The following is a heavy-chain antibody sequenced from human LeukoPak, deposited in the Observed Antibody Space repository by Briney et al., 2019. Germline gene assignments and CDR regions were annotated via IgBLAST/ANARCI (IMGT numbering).Heavy chain of an antibody. CDR1: GFTFSSYG. CDR3: ASSSLDFDY. J-gene: IGHJ4*02. D-gene: IGHD6-6*01. Sequence: PGGSLRLSCAASGFTFSSYGMHWVRQAPGKGLEWVAVISCDGSNKYYADSVKGRFTISRDNSKNTLYLQMNSLRAEDTAVYYCASSSLDFDYWGQGTLVTVSS. CDR2: ISCDGSNK. V-gene: IGHV3-30*03.